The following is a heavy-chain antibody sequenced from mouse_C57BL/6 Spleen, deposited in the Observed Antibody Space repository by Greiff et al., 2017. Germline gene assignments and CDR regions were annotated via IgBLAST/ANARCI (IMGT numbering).Heavy chain of an antibody. V-gene: IGHV1-69*01. J-gene: IGHJ2*01. Sequence: QVQLQQPGAELVMPGASVKLSCQASGYTFTSYWMHWVKQRPGQGLEWIGEIDPSDSYTNYNQKFKGKSTLTVDKSSSTAYMQLSSLTSEDSAVYYCARKGSYYFDYWGQGTTLTVSS. CDR2: IDPSDSYT. CDR3: ARKGSYYFDY. CDR1: GYTFTSYW.